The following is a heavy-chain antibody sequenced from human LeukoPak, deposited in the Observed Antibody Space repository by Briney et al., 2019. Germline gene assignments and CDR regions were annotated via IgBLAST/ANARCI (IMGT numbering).Heavy chain of an antibody. CDR2: ISGSGGST. CDR3: ATEPRNYYYYYMDV. J-gene: IGHJ6*03. CDR1: GFTFSSYG. D-gene: IGHD1-14*01. Sequence: GGSLRLSCAASGFTFSSYGMSWVRQAPGKGLEWVSAISGSGGSTYYADSVKGRFTISRDNSKNTLYLQMNSLRAEDTAVYYCATEPRNYYYYYMDVWGKGTTVTVSS. V-gene: IGHV3-23*01.